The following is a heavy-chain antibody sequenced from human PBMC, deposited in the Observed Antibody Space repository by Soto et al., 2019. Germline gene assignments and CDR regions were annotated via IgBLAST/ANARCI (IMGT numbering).Heavy chain of an antibody. V-gene: IGHV5-10-1*01. Sequence: PGESLKISCKGSGYSFTSYWISWVRQMPGKGLEWMGRIDPSDSYTNYSPSFQGHVTISADKSISTAYLQWSSLKASDTAMYYCARLQEAAGDTELTTHSRGQGPLVTVSS. CDR3: ARLQEAAGDTELTTHS. CDR2: IDPSDSYT. D-gene: IGHD6-13*01. CDR1: GYSFTSYW. J-gene: IGHJ5*01.